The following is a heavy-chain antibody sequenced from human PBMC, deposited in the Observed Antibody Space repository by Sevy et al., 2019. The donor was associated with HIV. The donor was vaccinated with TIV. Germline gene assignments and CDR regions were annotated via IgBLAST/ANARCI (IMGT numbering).Heavy chain of an antibody. CDR1: GGSISSSNW. Sequence: SETLSLTCAVSGGSISSSNWWSWDRQPPGKGLEWIGEIYHSGSTNYNLSLKSRVTISVDKSKNQFSLKLSSVTAADTAVYYCAGWGTYYYYGMDVWGQGTTVTVSS. V-gene: IGHV4-4*02. CDR2: IYHSGST. CDR3: AGWGTYYYYGMDV. D-gene: IGHD3-16*01. J-gene: IGHJ6*02.